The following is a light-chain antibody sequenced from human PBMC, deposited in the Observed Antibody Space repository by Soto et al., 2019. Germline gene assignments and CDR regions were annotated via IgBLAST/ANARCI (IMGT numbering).Light chain of an antibody. CDR2: WAS. CDR1: QSVLYSSNNKND. J-gene: IGKJ1*01. Sequence: DIVMTQSPESLAVSLGERATINCKSSQSVLYSSNNKNDLTWYQQKPGQPPQLLIYWASTRESGVPDRFSGSGSGQDFTLTISSLQAEDVAVYYCQQQYSSPSFGQGTKVEIK. CDR3: QQQYSSPS. V-gene: IGKV4-1*01.